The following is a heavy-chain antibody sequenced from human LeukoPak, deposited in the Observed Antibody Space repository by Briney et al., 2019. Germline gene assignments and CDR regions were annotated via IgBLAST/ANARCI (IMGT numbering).Heavy chain of an antibody. D-gene: IGHD1-26*01. CDR1: GGSISSSSYY. CDR2: IYYSGST. V-gene: IGHV4-39*01. CDR3: ARHSGSRPGYYYMDV. J-gene: IGHJ6*03. Sequence: SETLSLTCTVSGGSISSSSYYWGWIRQPPGKGLGWIGSIYYSGSTYYNPSLKSRVTISVDTSKNQFSLKLSSVTAADTAVYYCARHSGSRPGYYYMDVWGKGTTVTVSS.